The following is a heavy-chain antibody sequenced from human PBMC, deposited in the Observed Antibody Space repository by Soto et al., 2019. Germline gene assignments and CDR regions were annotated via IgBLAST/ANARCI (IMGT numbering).Heavy chain of an antibody. CDR3: ARELCFDAVARMDV. J-gene: IGHJ6*02. Sequence: EVQLVESGGGLVQPGGSLRLSCQASGVTFSSYSMVWVRQAPGKGLEWVSYISSGSSSIYHADSVKGRFTTSRDNSKNSTYLQMNSLRVEDTGVYYCARELCFDAVARMDVWGHWTTFTVSS. CDR1: GVTFSSYS. D-gene: IGHD6-19*01. V-gene: IGHV3-48*01. CDR2: ISSGSSSI.